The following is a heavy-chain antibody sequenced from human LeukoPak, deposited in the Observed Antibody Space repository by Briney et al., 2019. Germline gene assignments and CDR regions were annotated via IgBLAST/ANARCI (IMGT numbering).Heavy chain of an antibody. D-gene: IGHD5-12*01. CDR1: GFTFSSYG. CDR2: ISYDGSNK. CDR3: ARVIVATNTFDAFDI. J-gene: IGHJ3*02. Sequence: PGGSLRLSCAASGFTFSSYGMHWVRQAPGKGLEWVAVISYDGSNKYYADSVKGRFTISRDNSKNTLYLQMNSLRAEDTAVYYCARVIVATNTFDAFDIWGQGTMVTVSS. V-gene: IGHV3-30*03.